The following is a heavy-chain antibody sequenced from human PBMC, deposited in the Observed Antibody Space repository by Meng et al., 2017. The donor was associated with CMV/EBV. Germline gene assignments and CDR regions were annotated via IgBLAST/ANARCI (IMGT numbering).Heavy chain of an antibody. CDR1: GFIFSNYW. J-gene: IGHJ4*02. V-gene: IGHV3-74*01. Sequence: GGSLRLSCATSGFIFSNYWIHWVRQAPGKGLNWVARINEDGSATTYADSVRGRFFVSRDNAKNTADLQMNTVSAEGTAVYYCVKSFYKPLLPGHWGQGIMVTVSS. D-gene: IGHD2-15*01. CDR3: VKSFYKPLLPGH. CDR2: INEDGSAT.